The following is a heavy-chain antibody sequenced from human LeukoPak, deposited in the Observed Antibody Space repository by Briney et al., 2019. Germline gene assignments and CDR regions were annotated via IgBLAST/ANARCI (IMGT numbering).Heavy chain of an antibody. CDR3: ARGDFWSGQQLDY. V-gene: IGHV4-39*01. D-gene: IGHD3-3*01. Sequence: PSETLSLTCTVSGGSISSSTYYWGWIRQPPGKGLEWIGGIYYSGSTYYNPSLKSRVTISVDTSRNQFSLKLRSVTAADTAVYYCARGDFWSGQQLDYWGQGTLVTVSS. CDR1: GGSISSSTYY. CDR2: IYYSGST. J-gene: IGHJ4*02.